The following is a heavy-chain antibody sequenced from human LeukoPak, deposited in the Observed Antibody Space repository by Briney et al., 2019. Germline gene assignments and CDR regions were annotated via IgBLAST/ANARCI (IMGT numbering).Heavy chain of an antibody. CDR3: ANHLACGSTSCPSFDY. Sequence: RASVKVSCKASGYTFTSYYIHWVRRAPGQGLQWMGIINPSAGSTTYAQRFQGRVTMTRDTSTSTVYMELSSLRSEDTAVYYCANHLACGSTSCPSFDYWGQGTLVTVSS. CDR1: GYTFTSYY. J-gene: IGHJ4*02. V-gene: IGHV1-46*01. D-gene: IGHD2-2*01. CDR2: INPSAGST.